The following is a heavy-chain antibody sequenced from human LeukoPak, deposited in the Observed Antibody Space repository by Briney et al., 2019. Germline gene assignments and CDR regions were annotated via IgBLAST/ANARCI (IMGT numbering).Heavy chain of an antibody. CDR2: INQDGSEK. V-gene: IGHV3-7*04. D-gene: IGHD3-22*01. J-gene: IGHJ4*02. Sequence: PGGSLRLSCAVSGFTFSSYWMSWVRQAPGKGLEWVANINQDGSEKHYVDSVKGRFTVSRDNAKNSLYLQMNSLRAEDTAVYYCARGRIGSYWGQGTLVTVSS. CDR3: ARGRIGSY. CDR1: GFTFSSYW.